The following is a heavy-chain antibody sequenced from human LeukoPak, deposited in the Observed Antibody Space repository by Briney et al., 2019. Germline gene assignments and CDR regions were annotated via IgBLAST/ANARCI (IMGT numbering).Heavy chain of an antibody. Sequence: SETLSLTCTVSGGSVNGYYWTWIRQPPGKGLQWIGYIYSGGHTNYNPSLKSRVTISVDTSKNQFSLKLSSVTAADTAVYYCARLTTVTTRNVPFDYWGQGTLVTVSS. CDR3: ARLTTVTTRNVPFDY. CDR2: IYSGGHT. D-gene: IGHD4-17*01. J-gene: IGHJ4*02. V-gene: IGHV4-59*08. CDR1: GGSVNGYY.